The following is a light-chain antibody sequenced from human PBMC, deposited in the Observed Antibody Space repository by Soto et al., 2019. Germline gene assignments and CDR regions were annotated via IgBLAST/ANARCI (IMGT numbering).Light chain of an antibody. V-gene: IGKV1-5*03. CDR3: QQYNSYPAT. Sequence: DIQMTQSPSTLSASVGDRVTITCRASQSISSWLAWYQQKPGKAPKLLIYKASSLESRVPSRFSGSGSGTEFTLTISSLQPDDFATYYCQQYNSYPATFGQGTKLEIK. J-gene: IGKJ2*01. CDR2: KAS. CDR1: QSISSW.